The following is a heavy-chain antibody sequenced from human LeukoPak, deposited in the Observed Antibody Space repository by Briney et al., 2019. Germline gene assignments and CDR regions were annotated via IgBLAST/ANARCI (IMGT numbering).Heavy chain of an antibody. D-gene: IGHD5-18*01. CDR2: INAGNGNT. J-gene: IGHJ4*02. V-gene: IGHV1-3*01. CDR3: ARVPGLWLTFDY. Sequence: ASVKVSCKASGYTFTSYTMHWVRQAPGRRLEWMGWINAGNGNTKYSQKFQGRVTITRDTSASTAYMELSSLRSEDTAVYYCARVPGLWLTFDYWGQGTLVTVSS. CDR1: GYTFTSYT.